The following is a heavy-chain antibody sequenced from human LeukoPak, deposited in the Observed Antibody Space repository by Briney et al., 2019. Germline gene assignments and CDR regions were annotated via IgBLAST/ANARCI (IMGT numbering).Heavy chain of an antibody. CDR3: ARAVGGTYAY. D-gene: IGHD6-19*01. Sequence: SETLSLTCTVSGGSVSSGSYYWSWIRQPPGKGLEWIGYIYYSGRTNYNPSLKSRVTISVDTSNHQFSLKLSSVTAADTAVYYCARAVGGTYAYWGEGTLVTVFS. J-gene: IGHJ4*02. CDR1: GGSVSSGSYY. V-gene: IGHV4-61*01. CDR2: IYYSGRT.